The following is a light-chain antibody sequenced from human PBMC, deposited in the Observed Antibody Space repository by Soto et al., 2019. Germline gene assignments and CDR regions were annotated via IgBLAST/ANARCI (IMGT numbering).Light chain of an antibody. V-gene: IGKV1-6*01. CDR3: LQDYNYPLT. CDR1: QGVGSY. CDR2: SSS. Sequence: AIRLTQSASSLSACVGDRGSIXCRASQGVGSYLDWYQQSAGKARKHLIYSSSTLQTGAPSRFSCSGSGTAFTPPISCRQSEDFATYYGLQDYNYPLTFGGGTKVDIK. J-gene: IGKJ4*02.